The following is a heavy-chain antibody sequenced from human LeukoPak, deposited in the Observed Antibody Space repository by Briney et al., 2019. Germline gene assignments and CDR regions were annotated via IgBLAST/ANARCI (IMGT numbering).Heavy chain of an antibody. CDR3: ARDWAGSLDD. V-gene: IGHV3-74*01. Sequence: GGSLRLSCAASGFTVSSTYMNWVRQAPGKGLVWVSLIKTDGNTTRYADSVKGRFTISRDNAKNTLYLQMNSLRAEDTAMYYCARDWAGSLDDWGQGTLVTVSS. CDR1: GFTVSSTY. J-gene: IGHJ4*02. D-gene: IGHD3/OR15-3a*01. CDR2: IKTDGNTT.